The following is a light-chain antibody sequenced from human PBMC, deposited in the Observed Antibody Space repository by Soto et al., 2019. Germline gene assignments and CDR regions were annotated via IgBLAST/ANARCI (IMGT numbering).Light chain of an antibody. V-gene: IGKV2-28*01. Sequence: DIVMTQSPLSLPFTPGEPPSISSRSSQGLLLSNGYNYLDWYLQKPGQSPQLLIYLGSNRASGVPDRFSGSGSGTDFTLKISRVEAEDVGVYYCMQALQTVYTFGQGTKLEIK. CDR3: MQALQTVYT. J-gene: IGKJ2*01. CDR1: QGLLLSNGYNY. CDR2: LGS.